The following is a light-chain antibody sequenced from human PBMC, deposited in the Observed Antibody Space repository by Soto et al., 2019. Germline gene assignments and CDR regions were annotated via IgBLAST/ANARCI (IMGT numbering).Light chain of an antibody. CDR2: GTS. V-gene: IGKV3-20*01. Sequence: EIVLTQSPGTLSLSPGERGTLSCRASQSVSSSYLAWYQQKPGQAPRLLMYGTSTRATGTPDRFSGGGSGIDFTLTISRLEPEDFAVYYCQQYGSSPPFTFGPGTKVDIK. J-gene: IGKJ3*01. CDR3: QQYGSSPPFT. CDR1: QSVSSSY.